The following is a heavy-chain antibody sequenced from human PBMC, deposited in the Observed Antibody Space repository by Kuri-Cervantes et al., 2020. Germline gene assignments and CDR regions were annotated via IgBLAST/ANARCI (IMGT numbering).Heavy chain of an antibody. CDR3: ARSNIAAAGTNFDY. CDR2: ISYDGSNK. D-gene: IGHD6-13*01. CDR1: GFTFSSYA. J-gene: IGHJ4*02. V-gene: IGHV3-30-3*01. Sequence: GGSLKISCAASGFTFSSYAMHWVRQAPGKGLEWVAVISYDGSNKYYADSVKGRFTISRDNSKNTLYLQMNSLRAEDTAVYYCARSNIAAAGTNFDYWGQGTLVTVSS.